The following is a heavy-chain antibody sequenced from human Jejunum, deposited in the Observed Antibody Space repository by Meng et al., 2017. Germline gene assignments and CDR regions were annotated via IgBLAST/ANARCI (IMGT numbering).Heavy chain of an antibody. Sequence: QVPLPESGPGLVRTSETLSLICSVSGGSVSSAGYQWSWIRQPPGKGLEWIGYASTNYNPSLKSRVTISVDTSKNQFSLRLTSVTAADTAVYYCARDHMGSLDYWGQGILVTVSS. CDR3: ARDHMGSLDY. V-gene: IGHV4-61*08. D-gene: IGHD1-26*01. J-gene: IGHJ4*02. CDR2: AST. CDR1: GGSVSSAGYQ.